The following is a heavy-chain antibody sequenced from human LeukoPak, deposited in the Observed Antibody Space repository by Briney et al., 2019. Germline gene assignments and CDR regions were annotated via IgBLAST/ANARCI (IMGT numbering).Heavy chain of an antibody. Sequence: SETLSLTCGVSGGSISSGGYSWSWIRQPPGKGLEWIGYIYHSGSTYYNPSLKSRVTISVDRSKNQFSLKLSSVTAADTAVYYCARSTYYYDSSGRKYNWFDPWGQGTLVTVSS. D-gene: IGHD3-22*01. CDR2: IYHSGST. V-gene: IGHV4-30-2*01. CDR1: GGSISSGGYS. J-gene: IGHJ5*02. CDR3: ARSTYYYDSSGRKYNWFDP.